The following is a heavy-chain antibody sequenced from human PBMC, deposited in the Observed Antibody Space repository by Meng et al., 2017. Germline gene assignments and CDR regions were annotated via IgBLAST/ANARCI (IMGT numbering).Heavy chain of an antibody. Sequence: GERVGTGGGLIQPWGSLGLSFAASGLTVSSNYMSWVRQAPGKGLEWVSVIYSGGSTYYADSVKGRFTISRDNSKNTLYLQMNSLRAEDTAVYYCARGPYCGGDCYSGWFDPWGQGTLVTVSS. J-gene: IGHJ5*02. CDR2: IYSGGST. CDR3: ARGPYCGGDCYSGWFDP. CDR1: GLTVSSNY. D-gene: IGHD2-21*02. V-gene: IGHV3-53*02.